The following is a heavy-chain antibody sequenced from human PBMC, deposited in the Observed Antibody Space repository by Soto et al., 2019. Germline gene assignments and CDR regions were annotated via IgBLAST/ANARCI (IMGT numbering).Heavy chain of an antibody. D-gene: IGHD2-8*01. Sequence: GASVKVSCKASGYTFTSYGISWVRQAPGQGLEWMGIISASSGNTSYAQKFQGRVTMTRDTSTSTVYMELSSLRSEDAAVYYCARQLMVSLKFDPWGQGTLVTVSS. CDR2: ISASSGNT. V-gene: IGHV1-46*01. CDR1: GYTFTSYG. CDR3: ARQLMVSLKFDP. J-gene: IGHJ5*02.